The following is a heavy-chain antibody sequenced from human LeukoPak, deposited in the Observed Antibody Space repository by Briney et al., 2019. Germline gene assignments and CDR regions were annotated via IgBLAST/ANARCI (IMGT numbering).Heavy chain of an antibody. CDR1: GFTFSSYS. CDR3: ARDRAYGGNSVMDFQH. D-gene: IGHD4-23*01. J-gene: IGHJ1*01. Sequence: PGGSLRLSCAASGFTFSSYSMNWVRQAPGKGLEWVSSISSSSSYIYYADSVKGRFTISRDNAKNSLYLHMNSLRAEDTAVYYCARDRAYGGNSVMDFQHWGQGTLVTVSS. CDR2: ISSSSSYI. V-gene: IGHV3-21*01.